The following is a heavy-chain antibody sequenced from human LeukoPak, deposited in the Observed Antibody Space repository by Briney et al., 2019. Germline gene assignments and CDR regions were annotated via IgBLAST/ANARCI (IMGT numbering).Heavy chain of an antibody. CDR2: INPSAGST. J-gene: IGHJ4*02. CDR3: ARAIIIPAAMFDY. D-gene: IGHD2-2*01. Sequence: ASVKVSCKSSGYTFSNYYMHWVRQAPGQGLEWMGIINPSAGSTSYAQKFQGRVTMTRDTSTSTVYMELSSLRFEDTAVYYCARAIIIPAAMFDYWGQGTLVTVSS. V-gene: IGHV1-46*01. CDR1: GYTFSNYY.